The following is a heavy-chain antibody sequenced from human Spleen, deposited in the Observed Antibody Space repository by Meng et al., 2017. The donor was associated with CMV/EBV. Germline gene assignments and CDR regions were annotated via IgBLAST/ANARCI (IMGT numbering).Heavy chain of an antibody. Sequence: KASGGTFRNYAITWVRQAPGQGLEWMGRIIPIVGVINYAQRFQGRLTITADTSTSIVYLDVSSLRSEDTAVYYCATSGVEAMAEADFWGQGTLVTVSS. CDR2: IIPIVGVI. D-gene: IGHD3-3*01. CDR3: ATSGVEAMAEADF. CDR1: GGTFRNYA. J-gene: IGHJ4*02. V-gene: IGHV1-69*04.